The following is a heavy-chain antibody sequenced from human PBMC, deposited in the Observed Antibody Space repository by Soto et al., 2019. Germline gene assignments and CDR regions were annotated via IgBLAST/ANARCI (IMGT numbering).Heavy chain of an antibody. V-gene: IGHV3-23*01. J-gene: IGHJ6*02. CDR2: ISGSGGST. CDR1: GFTFSSYA. CDR3: AKISGGSSGSYYYCGMDV. D-gene: IGHD6-19*01. Sequence: GSLRLSCAASGFTFSSYAMSWVRQAPGKGLEWVSAISGSGGSTYYADSVKGRFTISRDNSKNTLYLQMNSLRAEDTAVYYCAKISGGSSGSYYYCGMDVWGQGTTVTVSS.